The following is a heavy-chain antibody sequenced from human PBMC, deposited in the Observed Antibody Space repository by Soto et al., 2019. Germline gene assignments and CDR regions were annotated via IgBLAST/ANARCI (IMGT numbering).Heavy chain of an antibody. CDR2: IIPIIGRA. D-gene: IGHD5-12*01. V-gene: IGHV1-69*08. CDR3: AIVATIVYQYGFDV. Sequence: QVQLVQSGAEVKKPGSSVKVSCKASGGTFSTYTVSWVRQAPGQGLEWMGRIIPIIGRADYAQKFQGRVMITADKSTSTAFMELTSLISDDTAVYYCAIVATIVYQYGFDVWGQGTTVTVSS. J-gene: IGHJ6*02. CDR1: GGTFSTYT.